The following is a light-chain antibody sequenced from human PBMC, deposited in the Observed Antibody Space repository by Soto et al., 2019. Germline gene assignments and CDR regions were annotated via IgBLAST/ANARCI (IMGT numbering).Light chain of an antibody. CDR2: EVN. CDR1: GSDVGAYNL. V-gene: IGLV2-23*02. CDR3: CSYAGTVAYV. Sequence: ALTQPASVSGSPGQSITISCAGTGSDVGAYNLVSWYQQHPVYTPKLNICEVNTRPSGISNRFSGSKSGDTASLTISGLQAEDEADYFCCSYAGTVAYVFGTGTKVTVL. J-gene: IGLJ1*01.